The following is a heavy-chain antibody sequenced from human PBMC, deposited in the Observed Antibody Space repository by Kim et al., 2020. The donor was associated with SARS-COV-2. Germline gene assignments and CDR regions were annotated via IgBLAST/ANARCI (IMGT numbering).Heavy chain of an antibody. CDR1: GGTFSSYA. D-gene: IGHD2-2*01. Sequence: SVKVSCKASGGTFSSYAISWVRQAPGQGLEWMGGIIPIFGTANYAQKFQGRVTITADESTSTAYMELSSLRSEDTAVYYCAREVVGYCSSTSCPDIWGQGTMVPVSS. V-gene: IGHV1-69*13. CDR3: AREVVGYCSSTSCPDI. J-gene: IGHJ3*02. CDR2: IIPIFGTA.